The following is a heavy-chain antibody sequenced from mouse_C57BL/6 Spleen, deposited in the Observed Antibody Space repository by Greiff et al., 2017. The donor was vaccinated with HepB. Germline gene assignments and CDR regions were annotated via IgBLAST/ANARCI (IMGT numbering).Heavy chain of an antibody. CDR3: ARRDTTVVEAY. Sequence: DVMLVESGGGLVKPGGSLKLSCAASGFTFSSYTMSWVRQTPEKRLEWVATISGGGGNTYYPDSVKGRFTISRDNAKNTLYLQMSSLRSEDTALYYCARRDTTVVEAYWGQGTLVTVSA. CDR1: GFTFSSYT. D-gene: IGHD1-1*01. J-gene: IGHJ3*01. CDR2: ISGGGGNT. V-gene: IGHV5-9*01.